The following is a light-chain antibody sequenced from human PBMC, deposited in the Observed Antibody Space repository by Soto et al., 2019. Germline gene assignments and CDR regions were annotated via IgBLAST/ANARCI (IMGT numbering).Light chain of an antibody. V-gene: IGLV2-8*01. Sequence: QSALTQPPSASGSPGQSVTISCTGTSSDVGGCRFVSWYQQYPGKAPQLIIYEVNKRPSGVPDRFSGSKSGNTASLTVSGLQAEDEADYYCSSCGGNNHPYVFGTGTKVTVL. J-gene: IGLJ1*01. CDR3: SSCGGNNHPYV. CDR1: SSDVGGCRF. CDR2: EVN.